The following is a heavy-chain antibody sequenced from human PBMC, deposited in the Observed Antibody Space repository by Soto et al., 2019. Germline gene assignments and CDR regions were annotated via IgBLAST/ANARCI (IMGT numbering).Heavy chain of an antibody. D-gene: IGHD3-10*01. V-gene: IGHV2-5*02. CDR3: AHKPVWTMVRGVTHNWYDP. Sequence: SGPTLVNPTQTLTLTCTFSGSSLSTSGVGVGWIRQPPGKALEWLALIYWDDDKRYSPSLKSRLTITKDTSKNQVVLTMTNMDPVDTATYYCAHKPVWTMVRGVTHNWYDPWGQGTLVTVSS. CDR1: GSSLSTSGVG. J-gene: IGHJ5*02. CDR2: IYWDDDK.